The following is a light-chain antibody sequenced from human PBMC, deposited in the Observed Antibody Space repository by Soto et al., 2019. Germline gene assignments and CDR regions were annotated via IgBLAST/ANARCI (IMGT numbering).Light chain of an antibody. Sequence: EIVLTQSPGTLCLSPGERATLSCRASQSVSSSYFAWYQQRFGQAPRLLIYGASSRATGIPDRFSGSGSGTDFTLTISRLEPEDFAVYYCQQYGSSSWTFGQGTKV. J-gene: IGKJ1*01. CDR1: QSVSSSY. V-gene: IGKV3-20*01. CDR2: GAS. CDR3: QQYGSSSWT.